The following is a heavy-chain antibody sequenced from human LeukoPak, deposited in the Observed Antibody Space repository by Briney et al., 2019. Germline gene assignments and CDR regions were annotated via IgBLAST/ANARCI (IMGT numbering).Heavy chain of an antibody. CDR2: IYHGGST. J-gene: IGHJ4*02. CDR1: GGSISSGGYS. D-gene: IGHD1-1*01. V-gene: IGHV4-30-2*01. Sequence: SETLSLTCAVSGGSISSGGYSWSWIRQPPGKGLEWIGYIYHGGSTYYNPSLKSRVTISVDRSENQFSLKLSSVTAADTAVYYCARGTYWRFDYWGQGTLVTVSS. CDR3: ARGTYWRFDY.